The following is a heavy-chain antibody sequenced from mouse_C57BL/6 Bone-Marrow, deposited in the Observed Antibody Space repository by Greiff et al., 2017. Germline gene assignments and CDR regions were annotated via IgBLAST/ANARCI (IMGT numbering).Heavy chain of an antibody. V-gene: IGHV5-9-1*02. J-gene: IGHJ4*01. CDR1: GFTFSSYA. Sequence: EVKLMESGEGLVKPGGSLKLSCAASGFTFSSYAMSWVRQTPEKRLEWVAYISSGGDYIYYADTVKGRFTISRDNARNTLYLQMSSLKSEDTAMYYCTRAYYYGSRGDAMDYWGQGTSVTVSS. CDR3: TRAYYYGSRGDAMDY. CDR2: ISSGGDYI. D-gene: IGHD1-1*01.